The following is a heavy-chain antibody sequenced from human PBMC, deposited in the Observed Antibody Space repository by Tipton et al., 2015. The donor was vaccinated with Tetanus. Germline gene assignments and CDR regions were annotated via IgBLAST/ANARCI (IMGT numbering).Heavy chain of an antibody. V-gene: IGHV1-8*01. Sequence: QLVQSGGEVKQPGASVTVSCKASGYRPTNYGISWVRQAAGRGFEWMGWLNPKSGSAAYAPRFQGRVTISADKSTSTAHMELSSLRFEDTAVYYCARSRGGTRDYYASGYWGQGTLVTVSS. D-gene: IGHD3-22*01. J-gene: IGHJ4*02. CDR2: LNPKSGSA. CDR1: GYRPTNYG. CDR3: ARSRGGTRDYYASGY.